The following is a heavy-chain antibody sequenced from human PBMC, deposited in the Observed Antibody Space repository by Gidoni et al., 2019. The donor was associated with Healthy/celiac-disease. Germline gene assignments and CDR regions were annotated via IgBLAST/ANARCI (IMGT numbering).Heavy chain of an antibody. Sequence: EVQLVESGGGLVKPGGSLRLSCAASAFTFSSYSMNWVRQAPGKGLGWVSSISSSSSYIYYADSVKGRFTISRDNAKNSLYLQMNSLRAEDTAVYYCARDRANWGRWASDYWGQGTLVTVSS. CDR2: ISSSSSYI. V-gene: IGHV3-21*01. CDR1: AFTFSSYS. J-gene: IGHJ4*02. CDR3: ARDRANWGRWASDY. D-gene: IGHD7-27*01.